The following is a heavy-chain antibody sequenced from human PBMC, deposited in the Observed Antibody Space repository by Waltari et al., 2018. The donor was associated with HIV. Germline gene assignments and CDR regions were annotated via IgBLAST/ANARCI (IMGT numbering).Heavy chain of an antibody. D-gene: IGHD3-10*01. CDR1: GFTFSTAW. CDR2: IKSKTDGGTT. V-gene: IGHV3-15*01. CDR3: TTTVGFGELSDY. J-gene: IGHJ4*02. Sequence: EVQLVESGGGLVKPGGSLRLSCAASGFTFSTAWLSWVRQAPGKGLEWVGRIKSKTDGGTTDYAAPVKGRFTISRDDSKNTLYLQMNSLKTEDTAVYYCTTTVGFGELSDYWGQGTLVTVSS.